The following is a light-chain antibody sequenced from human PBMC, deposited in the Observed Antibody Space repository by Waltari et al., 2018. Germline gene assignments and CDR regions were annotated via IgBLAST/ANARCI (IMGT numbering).Light chain of an antibody. CDR3: SSQSSNDVVL. CDR2: DVS. J-gene: IGLJ2*01. Sequence: SALTQPASVSGSPAQSITIPCTATSRDVGGFNSASWYQDHPGQAPKVIIYDVSNRPSGVSDRFSGSKSGNTASLTISGLQAEDEADYYCSSQSSNDVVLFGGGTKLTVL. CDR1: SRDVGGFNS. V-gene: IGLV2-14*03.